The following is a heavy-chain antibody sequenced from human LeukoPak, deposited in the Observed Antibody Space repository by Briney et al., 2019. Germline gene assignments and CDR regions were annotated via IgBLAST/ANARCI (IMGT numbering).Heavy chain of an antibody. CDR3: ARVRYCSSTSCYGDYYYYMDV. V-gene: IGHV1-69*13. Sequence: ASVKVSCKASGGTFSSYAISWVRQAPGQGLEWMGGIIPIFGTANYAQKFQGRVTITADESTSTAYMELSSLRSEDTAVYYCARVRYCSSTSCYGDYYYYMDVWGKGTTVTVSS. CDR1: GGTFSSYA. J-gene: IGHJ6*03. D-gene: IGHD2-2*01. CDR2: IIPIFGTA.